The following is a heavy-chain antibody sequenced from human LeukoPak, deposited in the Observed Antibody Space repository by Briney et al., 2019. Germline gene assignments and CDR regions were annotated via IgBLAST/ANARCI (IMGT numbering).Heavy chain of an antibody. CDR2: ISGSGGST. CDR1: GFTFISSA. CDR3: PTFRPRCNLHCIN. Sequence: GGSLRLSCAAPGFTFISSAMSWVRQAPGKGLEWVSAISGSGGSTYYADSVKGRFTISRDNSKNTLYLQMNSLRAEDTAVYYCPTFRPRCNLHCINWGQGTLVTVSS. J-gene: IGHJ4*02. V-gene: IGHV3-23*01. D-gene: IGHD1-20*01.